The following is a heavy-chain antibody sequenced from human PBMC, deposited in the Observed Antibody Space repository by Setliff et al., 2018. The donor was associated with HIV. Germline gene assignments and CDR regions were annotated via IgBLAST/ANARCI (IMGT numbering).Heavy chain of an antibody. J-gene: IGHJ4*02. CDR2: VSSRGDT. D-gene: IGHD4-17*01. V-gene: IGHV4-4*07. CDR1: DSGTYY. CDR3: ARAAAGNTGPFDL. Sequence: PSETLSLTCTVSDSGTYYWSWIRQPAGKRLEWIGRVSSRGDTNYNPSLKSRVTMSVDTSKNQLSLKLTSVTASDTAVYYCARAAAGNTGPFDLWGQGSPVTVSS.